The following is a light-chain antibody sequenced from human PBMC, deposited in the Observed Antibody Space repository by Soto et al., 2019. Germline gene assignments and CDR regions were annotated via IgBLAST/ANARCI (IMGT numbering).Light chain of an antibody. CDR1: SGHSSYA. V-gene: IGLV4-69*01. J-gene: IGLJ3*02. CDR2: LNSDGSH. CDR3: QTWGTGIWV. Sequence: QPVLTQSPSASASLGASVKLTCTLSSGHSSYAIAWHQQQPEKGPRYLMKLNSDGSHSKGDGIPDRFSGSSSGAERYLTISSLQSEDEADYSCQTWGTGIWVFGGGTQLTVL.